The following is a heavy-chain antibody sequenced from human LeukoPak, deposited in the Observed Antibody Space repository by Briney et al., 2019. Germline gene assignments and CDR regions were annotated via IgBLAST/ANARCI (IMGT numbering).Heavy chain of an antibody. J-gene: IGHJ4*02. CDR2: INSDGSSI. V-gene: IGHV3-74*03. CDR1: GFTFSSYW. Sequence: GGSLRLSCAASGFTFSSYWMHWVRQAPGKGLVWVSRINSDGSSITYADSVKGRFTISRDNAKNTLYLQMNSLRAEDTAVYYCARSQYYYDSSGYYPDYWGQGTLVTVSS. D-gene: IGHD3-22*01. CDR3: ARSQYYYDSSGYYPDY.